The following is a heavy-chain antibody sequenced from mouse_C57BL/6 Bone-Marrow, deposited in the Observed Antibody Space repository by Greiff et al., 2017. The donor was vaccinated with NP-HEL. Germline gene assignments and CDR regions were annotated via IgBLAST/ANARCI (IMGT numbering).Heavy chain of an antibody. CDR2: IDPSDSYT. V-gene: IGHV1-50*01. CDR1: GYTFTSYW. Sequence: QVQLQQPGAELVKPGASVKLSCKASGYTFTSYWMQWVKQRPGQGLEWIGEIDPSDSYTNYNQKFKGKATLTVDTSSSTAYMQLSSLTSEDAAVDYCARSYDSLWFAYWGQGTLVTVSA. D-gene: IGHD2-4*01. CDR3: ARSYDSLWFAY. J-gene: IGHJ3*01.